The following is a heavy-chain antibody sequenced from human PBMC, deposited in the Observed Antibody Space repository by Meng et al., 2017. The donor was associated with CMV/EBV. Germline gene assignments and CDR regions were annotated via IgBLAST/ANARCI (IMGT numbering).Heavy chain of an antibody. V-gene: IGHV3-13*01. CDR3: VVSETISRGGMDV. CDR2: IGTAGDT. D-gene: IGHD1-14*01. CDR1: GFTFSSYD. Sequence: GESLKISCAASGFTFSSYDMHWVRQATGKGLEWVSAIGTAGDTYYPGSVKGRFTISRENAKNSLYLQMNSLRAGDTAVYYCVVSETISRGGMDVWGQGTTVTVSS. J-gene: IGHJ6*02.